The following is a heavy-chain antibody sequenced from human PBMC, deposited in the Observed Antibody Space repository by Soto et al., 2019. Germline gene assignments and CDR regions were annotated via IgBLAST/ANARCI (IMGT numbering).Heavy chain of an antibody. CDR1: GYTSTNYG. J-gene: IGHJ2*01. V-gene: IGHV1-24*01. CDR3: ATLDVTMIVVVTTGWYFDL. Sequence: ASVKVSCKASGYTSTNYGMHWVRQAPGQRLEWMGCFNPENGKTIYSQKFQGRVTMTEDTSTDTAYMELSSLRSEDTAVYYCATLDVTMIVVVTTGWYFDLWGRGTLVTVSS. CDR2: FNPENGKT. D-gene: IGHD3-22*01.